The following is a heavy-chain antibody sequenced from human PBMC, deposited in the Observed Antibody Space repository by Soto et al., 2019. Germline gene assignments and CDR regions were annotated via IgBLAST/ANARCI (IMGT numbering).Heavy chain of an antibody. V-gene: IGHV5-51*01. CDR3: ARHVTPLLEWFMDV. CDR1: GYSFTTYW. D-gene: IGHD3-3*01. J-gene: IGHJ6*02. CDR2: IYPGDSAT. Sequence: GESLKISCKGSGYSFTTYWIGWVRQMPGKGLEWMGIIYPGDSATTYSPSFQGQVTISADKSISTVYLQWNSLKASDTAMYYCARHVTPLLEWFMDVWGQGTTVTVSS.